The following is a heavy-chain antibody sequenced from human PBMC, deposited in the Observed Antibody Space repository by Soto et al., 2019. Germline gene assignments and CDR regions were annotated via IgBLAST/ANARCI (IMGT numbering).Heavy chain of an antibody. CDR2: ISSSSSYI. CDR1: GFTFSSYS. D-gene: IGHD2-21*02. CDR3: ARDRTGAYCGGDCPIYYYGMDV. V-gene: IGHV3-21*01. Sequence: GGSLRLSCAASGFTFSSYSMNWVRQAPGKGLEWVSSISSSSSYIYYADSVKGRFTISRDNAKNSLYLQMNSLRAEDTAVYYCARDRTGAYCGGDCPIYYYGMDVWGQGTTVTVSS. J-gene: IGHJ6*02.